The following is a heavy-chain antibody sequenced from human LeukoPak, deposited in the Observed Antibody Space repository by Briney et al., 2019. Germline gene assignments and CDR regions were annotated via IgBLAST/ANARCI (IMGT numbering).Heavy chain of an antibody. D-gene: IGHD3-22*01. Sequence: EASVKVSCKASGYTFTSYYLHWVRQAPGQGLEWIGIINPSGASGGSTNYAQKFQGRITITRDTSTSTVYMELSSLRSEDTAVYYCARIYDSSGYYGYWGQGTLVTVSS. CDR2: INPSGASGGST. J-gene: IGHJ4*02. CDR1: GYTFTSYY. CDR3: ARIYDSSGYYGY. V-gene: IGHV1-46*01.